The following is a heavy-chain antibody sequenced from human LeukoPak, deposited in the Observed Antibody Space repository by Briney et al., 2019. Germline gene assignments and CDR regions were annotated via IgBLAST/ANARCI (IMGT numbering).Heavy chain of an antibody. D-gene: IGHD6-13*01. CDR1: GFTFSSYA. CDR3: VKIAASASDY. J-gene: IGHJ4*02. CDR2: IGSTGSTT. Sequence: PGGSLRLSCAASGFTFSSYAMSWVCQAPGKGPEWVSSIGSTGSTTYYADSVKGRFTISRDNSKNMMYLQMNSLRAEDTAIYYCVKIAASASDYWGQGTLVTVSS. V-gene: IGHV3-23*01.